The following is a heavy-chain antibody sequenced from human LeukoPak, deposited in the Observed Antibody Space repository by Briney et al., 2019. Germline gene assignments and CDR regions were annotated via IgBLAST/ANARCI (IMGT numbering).Heavy chain of an antibody. D-gene: IGHD2-2*01. V-gene: IGHV4-39*07. CDR3: ARAVGYCSSTSCSGARNLFDP. CDR2: IYYSGGH. CDR1: GGSISSSSYY. J-gene: IGHJ5*02. Sequence: SETLSLTCTVSGGSISSSSYYWGWLRQPPGKGLEWIVSIYYSGGHYYNPALKSQVPISVNTSKNQFSLQLSSLTAADTAVYYCARAVGYCSSTSCSGARNLFDPWGQGTLVTVSS.